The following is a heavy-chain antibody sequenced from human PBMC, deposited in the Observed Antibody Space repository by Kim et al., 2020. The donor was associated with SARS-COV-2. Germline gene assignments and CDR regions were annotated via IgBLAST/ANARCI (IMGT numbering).Heavy chain of an antibody. V-gene: IGHV5-51*01. CDR2: DT. J-gene: IGHJ4*02. Sequence: DTRYSPSFQGQVTISADKSISTAYLQWSSLKASDTAMYYCARVLSSGQDYWGQGTLVTVSS. D-gene: IGHD3-22*01. CDR3: ARVLSSGQDY.